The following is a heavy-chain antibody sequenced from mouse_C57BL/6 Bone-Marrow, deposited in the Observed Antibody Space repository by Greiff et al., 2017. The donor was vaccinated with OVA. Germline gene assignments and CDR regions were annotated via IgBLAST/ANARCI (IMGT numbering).Heavy chain of an antibody. J-gene: IGHJ2*01. V-gene: IGHV1-82*01. CDR1: GYAFSSSW. D-gene: IGHD1-1*01. CDR2: IYPGDGDT. Sequence: QVQLQESGPELVKPGASVKISCKASGYAFSSSWMNWVKQRPGKGLEWIGRIYPGDGDTNYNGKFKGKATLTADKSSSTAYMQLSSLTSEDSAVYFCARYGSSGGYWGQGTTLTVSS. CDR3: ARYGSSGGY.